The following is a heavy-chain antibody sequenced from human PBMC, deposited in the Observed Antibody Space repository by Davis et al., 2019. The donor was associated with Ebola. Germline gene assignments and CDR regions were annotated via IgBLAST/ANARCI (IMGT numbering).Heavy chain of an antibody. CDR1: GGTFSSYA. CDR3: ARRRDYDAFDI. J-gene: IGHJ3*02. D-gene: IGHD2-21*01. Sequence: AASVKVSCKASGGTFSSYAISWVRQAPGQGLEWMGGIIPIFGTANYAQKFQGRVTITRDTSASTAYMELSSLRSEDTAVYYCARRRDYDAFDIWGQGTLVTVSS. V-gene: IGHV1-69*05. CDR2: IIPIFGTA.